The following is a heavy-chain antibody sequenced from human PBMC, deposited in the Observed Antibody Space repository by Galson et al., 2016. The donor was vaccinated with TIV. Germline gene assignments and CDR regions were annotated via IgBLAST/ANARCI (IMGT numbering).Heavy chain of an antibody. D-gene: IGHD3-16*01. CDR3: GRRFSERFTDDYHEVFDI. Sequence: LSLTCTFSGVSISSTNYYWGWIRQPPGKGLEWIGSVYHTGNTFQSPALKSRVPISVDTSKNQISLRLNSVTAAAPAVYYCGRRFSERFTDDYHEVFDIWGQGTMVTVSS. CDR1: GVSISSTNYY. CDR2: VYHTGNT. J-gene: IGHJ3*02. V-gene: IGHV4-39*07.